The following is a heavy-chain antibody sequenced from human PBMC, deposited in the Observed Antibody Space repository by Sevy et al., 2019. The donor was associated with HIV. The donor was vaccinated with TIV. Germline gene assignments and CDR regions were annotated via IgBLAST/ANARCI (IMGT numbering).Heavy chain of an antibody. J-gene: IGHJ4*02. D-gene: IGHD2-21*02. Sequence: ASVKVSCRTSTYSSTIYYMQWVRQAPGQGLEWMGLINPSGGGTSYTQKFQDRVTMTWDTSTGTVYMDLSSLRSEDTAVYYCAVSQFCGGDCYYFDQWGQGTLVTVS. CDR2: INPSGGGT. CDR1: TYSSTIYY. V-gene: IGHV1-46*01. CDR3: AVSQFCGGDCYYFDQ.